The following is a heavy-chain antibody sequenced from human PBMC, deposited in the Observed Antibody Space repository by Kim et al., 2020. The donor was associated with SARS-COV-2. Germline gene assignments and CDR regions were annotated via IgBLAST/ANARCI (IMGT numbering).Heavy chain of an antibody. J-gene: IGHJ6*02. CDR2: ISSSGYTI. D-gene: IGHD5-12*01. CDR1: GFTFSDHY. CDR3: VRGRGPAYNYWNGMDV. V-gene: IGHV3-11*04. Sequence: GGSLRLSCEASGFTFSDHYMNWIRQAPGQGLEWVSYISSSGYTIYQADSVKGRFTISRDNAKNSLYLQMNSLIVEDTAEYYCVRGRGPAYNYWNGMDVWGQGTTVTVSS.